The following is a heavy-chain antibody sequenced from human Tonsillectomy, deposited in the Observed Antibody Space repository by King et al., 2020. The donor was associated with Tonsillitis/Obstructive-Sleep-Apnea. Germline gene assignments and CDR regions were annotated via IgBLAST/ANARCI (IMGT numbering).Heavy chain of an antibody. V-gene: IGHV3-11*01. J-gene: IGHJ6*03. CDR2: ISSSGSTI. CDR3: AGGYSSSWSSRYYYYMDV. D-gene: IGHD6-13*01. CDR1: GFTFSDFY. Sequence: VQLVQSGGGLVKPGGSLRLSCAASGFTFSDFYMSWIRQAPGKGLEWVSYISSSGSTIYYADSVKGRFTISRDNAKNSLYLRMDSLRAEDTAVYYCAGGYSSSWSSRYYYYMDVWGKGTTVTVSS.